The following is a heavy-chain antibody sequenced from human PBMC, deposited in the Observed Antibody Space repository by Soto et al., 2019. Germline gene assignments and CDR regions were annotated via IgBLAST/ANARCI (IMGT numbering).Heavy chain of an antibody. J-gene: IGHJ5*02. Sequence: PSETLSLTCTVSGGSISSYFWSWIRQPPGKGLEWIGYIYSSGSTNYNPSLKSRVTISLDTSNNHFSLKLSSVTVADTAVYCCARSTGDEFDPWGQGTLVTVSS. CDR3: ARSTGDEFDP. V-gene: IGHV4-59*01. CDR1: GGSISSYF. D-gene: IGHD3-10*01. CDR2: IYSSGST.